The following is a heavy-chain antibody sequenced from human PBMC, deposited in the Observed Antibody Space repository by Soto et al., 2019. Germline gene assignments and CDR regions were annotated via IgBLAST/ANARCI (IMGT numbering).Heavy chain of an antibody. CDR1: SGSISSYY. J-gene: IGHJ5*02. V-gene: IGHV4-59*03. CDR3: VGSWTDVWVSKEYYWFYP. D-gene: IGHD3-16*01. Sequence: PSETLSLACTVSSGSISSYYWSWIRQPPGAGLQWIGYIHYSGSTKYNPSPKSRVTMSVDTSKNKFSLSLKSVTAADTAFYYCVGSWTDVWVSKEYYWFYPWGQGTLVTVS. CDR2: IHYSGST.